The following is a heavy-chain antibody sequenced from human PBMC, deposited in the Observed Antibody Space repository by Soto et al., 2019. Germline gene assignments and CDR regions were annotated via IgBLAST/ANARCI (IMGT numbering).Heavy chain of an antibody. CDR1: GFTFSNYA. V-gene: IGHV3-21*01. CDR2: ISSSSSYI. D-gene: IGHD3-22*01. Sequence: GGSLRLSCAASGFTFSNYAMSWVRQAPGKGLEWVSSISSSSSYIYYADSVKGRFTISRDNAKNSLYLQMNSLRAEDTAVYYCARGPSQWGSSGYYYFDYWGQGTLVTVSS. CDR3: ARGPSQWGSSGYYYFDY. J-gene: IGHJ4*02.